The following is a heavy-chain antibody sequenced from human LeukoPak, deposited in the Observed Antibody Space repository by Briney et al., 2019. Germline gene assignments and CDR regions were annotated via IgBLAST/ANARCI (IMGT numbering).Heavy chain of an antibody. CDR2: LSGSGGDT. V-gene: IGHV3-23*01. Sequence: PGGSLRLSCVASGFTFDRNAMAWVRQAPGRGLEWVSALSGSGGDTFYADSVKGRFTISRDNSENTLYLQLSSLRPDDTAVYYCAKGAPSSSSIFDFWGQGTLVTVSS. CDR1: GFTFDRNA. D-gene: IGHD6-6*01. CDR3: AKGAPSSSSIFDF. J-gene: IGHJ4*02.